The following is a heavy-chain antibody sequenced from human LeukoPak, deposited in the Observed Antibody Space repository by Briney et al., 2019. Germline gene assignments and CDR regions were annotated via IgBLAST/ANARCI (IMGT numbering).Heavy chain of an antibody. CDR2: LSGSIGTI. CDR1: GFTFSSYS. Sequence: GGSLRLSCAASGFTFSSYSMNWVRQGPGKGLEWVSYLSGSIGTIYYADSVKGRFTISRDNAKNSLYLQMNSLRDADTAVYYCARDLAGRLSGHAYYYGMDVWGQGTTVTVS. J-gene: IGHJ6*02. V-gene: IGHV3-48*02. CDR3: ARDLAGRLSGHAYYYGMDV. D-gene: IGHD6-19*01.